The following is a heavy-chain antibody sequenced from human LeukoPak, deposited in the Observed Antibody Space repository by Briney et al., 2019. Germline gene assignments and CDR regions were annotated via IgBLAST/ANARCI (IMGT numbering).Heavy chain of an antibody. Sequence: PGGSLRLSCAASGFTFSDYYMSWIRQAPGKGLEWVSYISSSGRIIYYTDSVKGRFTISRDSSKNTLYLQMNSLRAEDTAVYYCARGFARGFDYWGQGTLVTVSS. V-gene: IGHV3-11*01. CDR2: ISSSGRII. D-gene: IGHD6-6*01. CDR1: GFTFSDYY. CDR3: ARGFARGFDY. J-gene: IGHJ4*02.